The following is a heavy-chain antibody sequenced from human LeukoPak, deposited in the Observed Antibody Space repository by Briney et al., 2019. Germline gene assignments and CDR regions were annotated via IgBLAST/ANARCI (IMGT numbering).Heavy chain of an antibody. CDR1: GYTFTGYY. J-gene: IGHJ4*02. V-gene: IGHV1-2*04. CDR2: INPNSGGT. Sequence: GASVKVSCKASGYTFTGYYMHWVRQATGQGLEWMGWINPNSGGTNYAQKFQGWVTMTRDTSISTAYMELSRLRSDDTAVYYCARGLKATVTTTFDYWGQGTLVTVSS. D-gene: IGHD4-17*01. CDR3: ARGLKATVTTTFDY.